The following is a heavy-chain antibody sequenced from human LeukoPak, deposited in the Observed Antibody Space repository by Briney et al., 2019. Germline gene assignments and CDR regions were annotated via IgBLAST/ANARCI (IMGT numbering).Heavy chain of an antibody. CDR2: INHSGST. CDR1: GGSFSGYY. CDR3: ARGLGPPHYYGSGSYYDCYYYYMDV. J-gene: IGHJ6*03. V-gene: IGHV4-34*01. Sequence: SETLSLTCAVYGGSFSGYYWSWIRQPPGKGLEWIGEINHSGSTNYNPSLKSRVTISVDTSKNQFSLKLSSVTAADTAVYYCARGLGPPHYYGSGSYYDCYYYYMDVWGKGTTVTVSS. D-gene: IGHD3-10*01.